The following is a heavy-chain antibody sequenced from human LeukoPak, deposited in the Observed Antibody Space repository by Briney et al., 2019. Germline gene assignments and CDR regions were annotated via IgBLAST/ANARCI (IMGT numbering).Heavy chain of an antibody. D-gene: IGHD1-1*01. V-gene: IGHV4-31*03. CDR2: IYYSGST. J-gene: IGHJ6*02. Sequence: SQTLSLTCTVSGGSISSGGYDWSWIRQHPGKGLEWIGYIYYSGSTYYNPSLKSRVTISVDTSKNQFSLKLSSVTAADTAVYYCARDRQQLRLDVWGQGTTVTVSS. CDR1: GGSISSGGYD. CDR3: ARDRQQLRLDV.